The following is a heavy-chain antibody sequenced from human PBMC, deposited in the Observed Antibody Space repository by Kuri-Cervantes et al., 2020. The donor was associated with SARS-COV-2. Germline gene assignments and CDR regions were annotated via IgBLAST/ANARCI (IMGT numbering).Heavy chain of an antibody. Sequence: ASVKISCNVSGDTFTSYGISWVLQDPGQGLEWMGWISAYNGNTNYAQKPQGRVTMTTDTSTSTAYMELRSLRSDDTAVYYCARVDGDPCYYYYYYMDVWGKGTTVTVSS. CDR2: ISAYNGNT. V-gene: IGHV1-18*01. D-gene: IGHD4-17*01. CDR3: ARVDGDPCYYYYYYMDV. CDR1: GDTFTSYG. J-gene: IGHJ6*03.